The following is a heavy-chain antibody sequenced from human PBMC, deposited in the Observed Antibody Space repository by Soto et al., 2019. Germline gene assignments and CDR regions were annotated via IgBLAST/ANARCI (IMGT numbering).Heavy chain of an antibody. CDR1: GVTFSNDW. V-gene: IGHV3-15*07. D-gene: IGHD6-25*01. J-gene: IGHJ3*02. CDR2: IKCKADCGST. CDR3: TTGFIRLAAFDI. Sequence: GGTLRLSCAASGVTFSNDWKNWIRQAPGKGLEGVSRIKCKADCGSTDSAALVKGRFTISRYDLKNMLYLQMNSLKTEDTAVYYCTTGFIRLAAFDIWGQGTMVTVS.